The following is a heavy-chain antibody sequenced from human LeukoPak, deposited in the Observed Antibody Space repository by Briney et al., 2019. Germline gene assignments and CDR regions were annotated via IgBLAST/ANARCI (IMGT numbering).Heavy chain of an antibody. CDR3: AKDGSYGGEFDY. CDR1: GFTFSSYA. D-gene: IGHD4-23*01. CDR2: ISGSGGST. V-gene: IGHV3-23*01. Sequence: GGSLRLSCAASGFTFSSYAMSWVRRAPGKGLEWVSAISGSGGSTYYADSVKGRFTISRDNSKNTLYLQMNSLRAEDTAVYYCAKDGSYGGEFDYWGQGTLVTVSS. J-gene: IGHJ4*02.